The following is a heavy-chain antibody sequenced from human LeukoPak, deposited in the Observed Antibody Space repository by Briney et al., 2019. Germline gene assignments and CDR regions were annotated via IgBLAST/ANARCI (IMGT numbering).Heavy chain of an antibody. Sequence: WASLTVSCTASGYSFISFGINWVRQAPGQGLEWMGCINPYNSNRYYAKKCDGRFNLTTGPSTSTVCLELQTLTSDDTAISYCARFQASEFRGFDDWGQGTLITVSS. J-gene: IGHJ4*02. D-gene: IGHD3-10*01. CDR3: ARFQASEFRGFDD. CDR1: GYSFISFG. V-gene: IGHV1-18*01. CDR2: INPYNSNR.